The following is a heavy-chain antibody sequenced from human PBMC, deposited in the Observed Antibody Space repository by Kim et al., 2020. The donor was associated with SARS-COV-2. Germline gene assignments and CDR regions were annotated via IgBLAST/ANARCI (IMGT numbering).Heavy chain of an antibody. J-gene: IGHJ4*02. D-gene: IGHD6-13*01. CDR2: IYPGDSDT. V-gene: IGHV5-51*01. CDR3: ATFPDSSSWTLDY. Sequence: GESLKISCKGSGYSFTSYWIGWVRQMPGKGLEWMGIIYPGDSDTIYSPSFQGQVTISADKSISTAYLQWSSLKASDTAMYYCATFPDSSSWTLDYWGQGTLVTVSS. CDR1: GYSFTSYW.